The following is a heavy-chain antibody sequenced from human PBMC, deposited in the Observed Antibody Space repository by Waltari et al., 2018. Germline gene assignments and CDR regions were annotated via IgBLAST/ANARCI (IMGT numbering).Heavy chain of an antibody. CDR1: GGSFSDYY. Sequence: QVQLQEWGAGLLKPSETLSLTCAVYGGSFSDYYWTWIRQPQGEGREWIGEINHSGSTKCNPPLHSRVTISVDTSKSQFALKLTDVTAADTAMSYCARTTFYFDSDGSYYVYSSDYWGQGALVTVSS. D-gene: IGHD3-22*01. CDR2: INHSGST. CDR3: ARTTFYFDSDGSYYVYSSDY. J-gene: IGHJ4*02. V-gene: IGHV4-34*02.